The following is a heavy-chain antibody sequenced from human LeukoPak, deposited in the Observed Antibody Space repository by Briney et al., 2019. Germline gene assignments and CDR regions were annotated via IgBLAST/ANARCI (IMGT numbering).Heavy chain of an antibody. Sequence: GASVKVSCKASGYTFTGYHMHWVRQAPGQGLEWMGWINPNSGGTNYAQKFQGRVSMTRDTSINTAYMDLMNLRSDDTAIFYCARVKKLMPEFEFWGQGTLVTVSS. CDR3: ARVKKLMPEFEF. CDR2: INPNSGGT. D-gene: IGHD2-2*01. V-gene: IGHV1-2*02. J-gene: IGHJ4*02. CDR1: GYTFTGYH.